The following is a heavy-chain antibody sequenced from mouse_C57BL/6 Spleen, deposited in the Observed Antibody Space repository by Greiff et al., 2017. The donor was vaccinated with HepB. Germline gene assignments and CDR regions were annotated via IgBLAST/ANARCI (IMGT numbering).Heavy chain of an antibody. J-gene: IGHJ4*01. Sequence: QVHVKQSGAELAKPGASVKLSCKASGYTFTSYWMHWVKQRPGQGLEWIGYINPSSGYTKYNQKFKDKATLTADKSSSTAYMQLSSLTYEDSAVYYCARRYGNLYYAMDYWGQGTSVTVSS. CDR3: ARRYGNLYYAMDY. V-gene: IGHV1-7*01. CDR2: INPSSGYT. CDR1: GYTFTSYW. D-gene: IGHD2-10*02.